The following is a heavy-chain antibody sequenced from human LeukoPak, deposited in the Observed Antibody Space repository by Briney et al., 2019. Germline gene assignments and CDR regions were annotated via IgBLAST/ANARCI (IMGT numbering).Heavy chain of an antibody. D-gene: IGHD4-17*01. CDR3: ARNHYGHPLDY. J-gene: IGHJ4*02. CDR2: IYYSGST. V-gene: IGHV4-59*01. CDR1: GGSISSYF. Sequence: SETLSLTCTVSGGSISSYFWSWIRQPPGKGLEWIGYIYYSGSTNYNPSFKSRVTISVDTSKNQFSLKLTSVTAADTAVYYCARNHYGHPLDYWGQGTLVTVSS.